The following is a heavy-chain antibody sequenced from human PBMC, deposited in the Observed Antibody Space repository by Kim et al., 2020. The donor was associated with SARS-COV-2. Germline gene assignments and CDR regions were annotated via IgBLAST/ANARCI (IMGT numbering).Heavy chain of an antibody. D-gene: IGHD3-9*01. CDR1: GFTFSNAW. Sequence: GGSLRLSCAASGFTFSNAWMSWVRQPPGKGLEWVGRIKSKTDGGTTDYGAPVKGRFTISRDDSKNTLYLQMNSLKTEDTAVYYCTTKPPQYDVLTGIWRGDYWGQITLAPVSS. V-gene: IGHV3-15*01. CDR3: TTKPPQYDVLTGIWRGDY. CDR2: IKSKTDGGTT. J-gene: IGHJ4*02.